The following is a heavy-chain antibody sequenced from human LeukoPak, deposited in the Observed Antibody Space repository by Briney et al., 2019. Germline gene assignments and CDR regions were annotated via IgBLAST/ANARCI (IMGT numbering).Heavy chain of an antibody. Sequence: GSLRLSCAASGFTFSSYAMSWVRQAPGKGLEWVGRINSKTDGGTTDYAAPVKGRFTISRDDSQNTLYLQMNSLKTEDTAVYYCTTVLEFYGSGGYYDAPWGQGTLVTVSS. CDR2: INSKTDGGTT. V-gene: IGHV3-15*01. D-gene: IGHD3-10*01. CDR1: GFTFSSYA. CDR3: TTVLEFYGSGGYYDAP. J-gene: IGHJ5*02.